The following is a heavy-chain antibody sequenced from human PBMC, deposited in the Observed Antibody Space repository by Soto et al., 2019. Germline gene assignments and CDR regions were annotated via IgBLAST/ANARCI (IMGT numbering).Heavy chain of an antibody. CDR2: INAGNGNT. J-gene: IGHJ5*02. CDR3: ARGRLAARPDVWFDP. Sequence: ASVKVSCKASGYTFTSYAMHWVRQAPGQRLEWMGWINAGNGNTKYSQKFQGRVTITRDTSASTAYMELSSLRSEDTAVYYCARGRLAARPDVWFDPWGQGTLVTVSS. CDR1: GYTFTSYA. D-gene: IGHD6-6*01. V-gene: IGHV1-3*01.